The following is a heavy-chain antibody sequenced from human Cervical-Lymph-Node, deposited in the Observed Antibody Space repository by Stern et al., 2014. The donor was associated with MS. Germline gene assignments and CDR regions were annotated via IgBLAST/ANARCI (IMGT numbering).Heavy chain of an antibody. CDR3: AREARMQHDDILAGHGGKHYYFYGMDV. D-gene: IGHD3-9*01. CDR1: GFRFSAHS. V-gene: IGHV3-49*04. CDR2: IRSNTSGGTT. J-gene: IGHJ6*02. Sequence: EVQLVESGGGLVKPGRSLRLSCATSGFRFSAHSMHWVRQAPGKGLEWVGVIRSNTSGGTTAYAASVKDRFAISRDDSRSSAYLQLNTLKTEDTGVYYCAREARMQHDDILAGHGGKHYYFYGMDVWGQGTTVTVSS.